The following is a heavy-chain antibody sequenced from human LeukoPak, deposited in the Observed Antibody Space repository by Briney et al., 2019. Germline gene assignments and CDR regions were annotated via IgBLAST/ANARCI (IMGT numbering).Heavy chain of an antibody. Sequence: ASVKVSCKASGYTFTGYYMHWMRQAPGQGLEWMGWINPNSGGTNYAQKFQGRVTMTRDTSISTAYMELSRLRSDDTAVYYCARDRFPYYYDSSGSVFDYWGQGTLVTVSS. V-gene: IGHV1-2*02. J-gene: IGHJ4*02. CDR2: INPNSGGT. CDR1: GYTFTGYY. D-gene: IGHD3-22*01. CDR3: ARDRFPYYYDSSGSVFDY.